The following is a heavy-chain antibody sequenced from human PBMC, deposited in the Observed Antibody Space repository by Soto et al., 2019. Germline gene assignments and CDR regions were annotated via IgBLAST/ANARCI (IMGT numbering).Heavy chain of an antibody. CDR2: IYYSGST. V-gene: IGHV4-59*01. D-gene: IGHD3-16*01. CDR1: GGSISSYY. Sequence: SETLSLTCTVSGGSISSYYWSWIRQPPGKGLEWIGYIYYSGSTNYNPSLKSRVTISVDTSKNQFSLKLSSVTAADTAVYYCARVPYDYEETWFDPWGQGXLVTVSS. CDR3: ARVPYDYEETWFDP. J-gene: IGHJ5*02.